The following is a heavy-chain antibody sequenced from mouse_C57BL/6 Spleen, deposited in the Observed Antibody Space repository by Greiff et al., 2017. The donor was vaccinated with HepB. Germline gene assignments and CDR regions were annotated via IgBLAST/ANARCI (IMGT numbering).Heavy chain of an antibody. J-gene: IGHJ4*01. Sequence: EVHLVESGGGLVKPGGSLKLSCAASGFTFSSYAMSWVRQTPEKRLEWVATISDGGSYTYYPDNAKNNLYLQMSHLKSEDTAMYYCARRFDYYGSSYYAMDYWGQGTSVTVSS. CDR2: ISDGGSYT. CDR1: GFTFSSYA. CDR3: ARRFDYYGSSYYAMDY. D-gene: IGHD1-1*01. V-gene: IGHV5-4*01.